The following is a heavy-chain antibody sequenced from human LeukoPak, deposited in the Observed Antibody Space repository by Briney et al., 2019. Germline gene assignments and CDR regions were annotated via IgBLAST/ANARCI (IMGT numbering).Heavy chain of an antibody. CDR3: AKFTPRGTSDAFDI. D-gene: IGHD6-25*01. CDR1: GFTFSSYA. CDR2: IKQDGSET. Sequence: GGSLRLSCAASGFTFSSYAMSWVRQAPGKGLEWVANIKQDGSETYYLDSVEGRFTASRDNAESSLYLQMTSLRVEDTAVYYCAKFTPRGTSDAFDIWGQGTMVTVSS. V-gene: IGHV3-7*01. J-gene: IGHJ3*02.